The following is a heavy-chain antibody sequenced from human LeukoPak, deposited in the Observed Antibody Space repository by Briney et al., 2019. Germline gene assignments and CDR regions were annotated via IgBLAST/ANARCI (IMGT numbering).Heavy chain of an antibody. J-gene: IGHJ3*02. CDR1: GGSISSGDYY. D-gene: IGHD3-3*01. Sequence: SQTLSLTCTVSGGSISSGDYYWSWIRQPPGKGLEWIGYIYYSGSTYYNPSLKSRVTISVDTSKNQFSLKLSSVTAADTAVYYCARDRGYDFWSGCVDSYAFDIWGQGTMVTVSS. V-gene: IGHV4-30-4*01. CDR3: ARDRGYDFWSGCVDSYAFDI. CDR2: IYYSGST.